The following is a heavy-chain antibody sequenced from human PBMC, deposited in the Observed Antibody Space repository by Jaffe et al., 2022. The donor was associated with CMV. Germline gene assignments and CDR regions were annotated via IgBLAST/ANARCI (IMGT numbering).Heavy chain of an antibody. D-gene: IGHD3-22*01. CDR1: GGSFSGYY. J-gene: IGHJ4*02. V-gene: IGHV4-34*01. CDR2: INHSGST. Sequence: QVQLQQWGAGLLKPSETLSLTCAVYGGSFSGYYWSWIRQPPGKGLEWIGEINHSGSTNYNPSLKSRVTISVDTSKNQFSLKLSSVTAADTAVYYCARGHLEGSSGYYYPYYFDYWGQGTLVTVSS. CDR3: ARGHLEGSSGYYYPYYFDY.